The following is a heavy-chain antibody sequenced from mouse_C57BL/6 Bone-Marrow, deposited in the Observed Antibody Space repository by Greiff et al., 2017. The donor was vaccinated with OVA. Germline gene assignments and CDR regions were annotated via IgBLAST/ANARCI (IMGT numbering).Heavy chain of an antibody. Sequence: QVQLKQPGAELVKPGASVKMSCKASGYTFTSYWITWVKQRPGQGLEWIGDIYPGSGSTNYNEKFKSKATLTVDTSSSTAYMQLSSLTSEDSAVYYCARSRGYDGYFYYAMDYWGQGTSVTVSS. CDR1: GYTFTSYW. J-gene: IGHJ4*01. CDR2: IYPGSGST. V-gene: IGHV1-55*01. CDR3: ARSRGYDGYFYYAMDY. D-gene: IGHD2-3*01.